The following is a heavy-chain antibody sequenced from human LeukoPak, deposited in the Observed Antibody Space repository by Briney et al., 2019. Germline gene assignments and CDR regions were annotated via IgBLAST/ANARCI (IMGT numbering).Heavy chain of an antibody. CDR1: GFIFSDHF. J-gene: IGHJ3*02. Sequence: GGSLRLSRGASGFIFSDHFIDLVRQASGKGLGGVGNIKQDGSEKYYVDSVKGRFTISRDNAKNSLYLQMNSLRAEDTAVYYCARGLAAAGDSVDAFDIWGQGTMVTVSS. CDR3: ARGLAAAGDSVDAFDI. D-gene: IGHD6-13*01. CDR2: IKQDGSEK. V-gene: IGHV3-7*03.